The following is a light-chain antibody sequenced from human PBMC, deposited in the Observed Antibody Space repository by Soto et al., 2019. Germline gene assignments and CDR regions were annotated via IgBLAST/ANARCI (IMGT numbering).Light chain of an antibody. CDR3: QQYNSYWT. CDR2: KAS. CDR1: ESISSW. V-gene: IGKV1-5*03. Sequence: DIQRTQSPSTLSASVGGRVTITCRASESISSWLAWYQQKPGKAPKLLIYKASSLESGVPSRFSGSGSGTEFTLTISSLQPDDFATYYCQQYNSYWTFGQGTKVDIK. J-gene: IGKJ1*01.